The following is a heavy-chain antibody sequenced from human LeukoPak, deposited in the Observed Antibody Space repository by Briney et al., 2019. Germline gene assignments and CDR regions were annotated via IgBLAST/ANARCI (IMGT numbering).Heavy chain of an antibody. D-gene: IGHD6-19*01. V-gene: IGHV4-39*01. CDR2: IYFSGST. CDR3: ARHGYSSAWYAGGFDY. Sequence: SETLSLTCTVPGGSISSSSYYWGWIRQPPGKGLEWIGSIYFSGSTYYNPSLKSRVTISVDTSKNQFSLKLSSVTAADTAVYYCARHGYSSAWYAGGFDYWGQGTLVTVSS. J-gene: IGHJ4*02. CDR1: GGSISSSSYY.